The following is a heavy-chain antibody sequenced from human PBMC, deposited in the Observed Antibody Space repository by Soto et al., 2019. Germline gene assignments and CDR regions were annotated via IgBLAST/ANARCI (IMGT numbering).Heavy chain of an antibody. D-gene: IGHD6-19*01. CDR1: GFSFETCA. CDR2: ISGSGGST. CDR3: AKGKTSGWYYFDF. J-gene: IGHJ4*02. V-gene: IGHV3-23*01. Sequence: EVQLLESGGGLVQPGGSLRLSCAASGFSFETCAMSGVRQAPGKGLEWVLGISGSGGSTYYADSVKGRLTISRDNSKNTLYLEMNNLPADDTAIYYCAKGKTSGWYYFDFWGQGTLVTVSS.